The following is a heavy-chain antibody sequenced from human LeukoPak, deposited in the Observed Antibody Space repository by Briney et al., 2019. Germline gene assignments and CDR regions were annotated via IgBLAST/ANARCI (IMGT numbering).Heavy chain of an antibody. V-gene: IGHV4-34*01. CDR1: GGSFSGYY. CDR3: ARESCGGGSCRMNY. J-gene: IGHJ4*02. Sequence: PSETLSLTCAVYGGSFSGYYWSWIRQPPGKGLEWIGEINHSGSTNYNPSLKSRVTISVDTSKNQFSLKLSSVTAEDTAVYYCARESCGGGSCRMNYWGQGTLVTVSS. CDR2: INHSGST. D-gene: IGHD2-15*01.